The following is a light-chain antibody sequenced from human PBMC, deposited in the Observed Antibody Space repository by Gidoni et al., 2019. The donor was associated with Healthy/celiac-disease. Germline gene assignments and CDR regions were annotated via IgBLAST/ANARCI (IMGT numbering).Light chain of an antibody. CDR3: YSYAGSSTSYV. CDR1: SSDVGSYNL. Sequence: QSALTQPASVSGSPGQSITIPCTGTSSDVGSYNLVSWYQQHPGKAPKLMIYEGSKRPSGVSNRFSGSKSGNTASLTISGLQAEDEADYYCYSYAGSSTSYVFGTGTKVTVL. CDR2: EGS. V-gene: IGLV2-23*01. J-gene: IGLJ1*01.